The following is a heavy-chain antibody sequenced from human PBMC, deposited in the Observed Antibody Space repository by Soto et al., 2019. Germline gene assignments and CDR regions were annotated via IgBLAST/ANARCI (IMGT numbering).Heavy chain of an antibody. J-gene: IGHJ6*02. CDR3: ARYTYTSRYSYYGMDV. D-gene: IGHD6-13*01. CDR2: IRSKAYGGTT. Sequence: PGGSLRLSCTASGFTFGDYAMSWVRQAPGKGLEWVGFIRSKAYGGTTEYAASVKGRFTISRDDSKSIAYLQMNSVTTEDTAVYFCARYTYTSRYSYYGMDVWGQGTTVTVSS. CDR1: GFTFGDYA. V-gene: IGHV3-49*04.